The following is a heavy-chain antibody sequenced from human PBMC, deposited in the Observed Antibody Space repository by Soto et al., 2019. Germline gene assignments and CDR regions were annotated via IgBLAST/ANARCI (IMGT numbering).Heavy chain of an antibody. CDR2: ISSSSSTI. Sequence: EVQLVESGGGLVQPGGSLRLSCAASGFTFSSYSMNWVRQAPGKGLEWVSYISSSSSTIYYADSVKGRFTISRDNAKNTLYLQMNSLRAEDTAVYYCARDRKQQRRSFDYWGQGTLVTVSS. J-gene: IGHJ4*02. D-gene: IGHD6-13*01. CDR3: ARDRKQQRRSFDY. CDR1: GFTFSSYS. V-gene: IGHV3-48*01.